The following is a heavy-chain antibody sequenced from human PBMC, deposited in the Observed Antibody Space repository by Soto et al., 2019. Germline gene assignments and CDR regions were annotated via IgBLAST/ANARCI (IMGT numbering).Heavy chain of an antibody. CDR2: ISSDGRDK. D-gene: IGHD6-13*01. J-gene: IGHJ4*02. CDR1: GFTFSRYG. Sequence: QVQLVESGGGVVQPGRSLRLSCAASGFTFSRYGIHWIRQAPGKGLEWVAVISSDGRDKYHADSVKGRFSISRDNSTNRLYLQMNGLRTEDTAVYYCAKDGDEEAAGYHFDYWGQGTLVTVSS. CDR3: AKDGDEEAAGYHFDY. V-gene: IGHV3-30*18.